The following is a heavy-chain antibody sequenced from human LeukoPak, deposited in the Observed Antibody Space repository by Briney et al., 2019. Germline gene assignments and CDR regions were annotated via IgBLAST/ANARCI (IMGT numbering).Heavy chain of an antibody. CDR1: GFTSDDYGITFDDYA. CDR2: ISWNSGSI. CDR3: AKDMGTDGYSSTTRAYGMDV. D-gene: IGHD6-13*01. J-gene: IGHJ6*02. Sequence: GGSLRLSCAASGFTSDDYGITFDDYAMHWVRQAPGKGLEWVSGISWNSGSIGYADSVKGRFTISRDNAKNSLYLQMNSLRAEDTALYYCAKDMGTDGYSSTTRAYGMDVWGQGTTVTVSS. V-gene: IGHV3-9*01.